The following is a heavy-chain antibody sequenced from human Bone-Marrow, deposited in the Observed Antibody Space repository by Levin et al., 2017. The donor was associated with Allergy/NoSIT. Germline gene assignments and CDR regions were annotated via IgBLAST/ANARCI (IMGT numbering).Heavy chain of an antibody. CDR3: ARVPEQWLTRFDY. V-gene: IGHV3-7*01. Sequence: GGSLRLSCAASGFTFSSYWMSWVRQAPGKGLEWVANIKQDGSEKYYVDSVKGRFTISRDNAKNSLYLQMNSLRAEDTAVYYCARVPEQWLTRFDYWGQGTLVTVSS. CDR2: IKQDGSEK. CDR1: GFTFSSYW. D-gene: IGHD6-19*01. J-gene: IGHJ4*02.